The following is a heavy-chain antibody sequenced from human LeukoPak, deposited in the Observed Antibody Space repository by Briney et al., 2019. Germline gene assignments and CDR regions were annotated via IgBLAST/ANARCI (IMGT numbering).Heavy chain of an antibody. CDR1: GFTFRSHA. CDR2: IYENGGTT. V-gene: IGHV3-23*01. Sequence: GGSLRLSCVGSGFTFRSHAMSWVRQAPEKGLEFVSGIYENGGTTYYADSVKGRFTISRDNSKNTLYLQMNSLRAEDTAVYYCALNGREVPSGAFDIWGQGTMVTASS. D-gene: IGHD3-16*02. J-gene: IGHJ3*02. CDR3: ALNGREVPSGAFDI.